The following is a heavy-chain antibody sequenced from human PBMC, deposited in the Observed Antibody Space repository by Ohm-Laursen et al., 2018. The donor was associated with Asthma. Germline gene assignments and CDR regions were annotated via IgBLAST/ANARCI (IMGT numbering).Heavy chain of an antibody. CDR3: ARDVMDWYSPALDF. CDR2: ISYDSSLK. V-gene: IGHV3-30*19. CDR1: GFSFRSYA. D-gene: IGHD3/OR15-3a*01. J-gene: IGHJ4*02. Sequence: SLRLSCAAPGFSFRSYAMHWVRQAPGKGLEWLAVISYDSSLKYYADSVNGRFTISRDDFKSTLYLQMNSLRADDTALYYCARDVMDWYSPALDFWGQGSLVTVSS.